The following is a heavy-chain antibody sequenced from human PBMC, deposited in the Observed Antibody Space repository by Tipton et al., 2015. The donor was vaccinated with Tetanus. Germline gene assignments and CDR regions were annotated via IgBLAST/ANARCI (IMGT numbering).Heavy chain of an antibody. Sequence: LRLSCTVSGGSISSSSYYWGWIRQPPGKGLEWIGSIYYSGSTYYNPSLKSRVTISVDTSKNQFSLKLSSVTAADTAVYYCAADIATGANRWFDPWGQGTLVTVSS. CDR3: AADIATGANRWFDP. CDR1: GGSISSSSYY. CDR2: IYYSGST. J-gene: IGHJ5*02. V-gene: IGHV4-39*01. D-gene: IGHD4/OR15-4a*01.